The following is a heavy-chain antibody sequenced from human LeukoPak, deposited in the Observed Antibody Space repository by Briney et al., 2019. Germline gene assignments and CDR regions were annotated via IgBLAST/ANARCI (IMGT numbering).Heavy chain of an antibody. CDR1: GYTFTGYY. V-gene: IGHV1-2*02. J-gene: IGHJ5*02. CDR2: INPNSGGT. CDR3: ARETTGTYNWFDT. Sequence: ASVKVSCKASGYTFTGYYMHWVRQAPGQGLEWMGWINPNSGGTNYAQKFQGRVTMTGDTSISTAYMELSRLRSDDTAVFYCARETTGTYNWFDTWGQGTLVTVSS. D-gene: IGHD1-1*01.